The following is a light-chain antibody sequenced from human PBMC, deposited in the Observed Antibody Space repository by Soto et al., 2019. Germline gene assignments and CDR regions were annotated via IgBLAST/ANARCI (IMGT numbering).Light chain of an antibody. V-gene: IGKV3-20*01. CDR1: QSVGSNY. CDR3: QQYGSSPLT. J-gene: IGKJ1*01. CDR2: AAS. Sequence: EIVLTQSPGTLSLSPGDRATLSCRASQSVGSNYLAWYQQKPGQAPRLLIFAASSRATGIPDRFDGSGSETDFTLTISRLEPEDFAVYYCQQYGSSPLTFGQGTKVEIK.